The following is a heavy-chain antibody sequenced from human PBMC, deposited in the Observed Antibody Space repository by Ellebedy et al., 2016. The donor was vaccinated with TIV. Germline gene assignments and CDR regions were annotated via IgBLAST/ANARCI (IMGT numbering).Heavy chain of an antibody. V-gene: IGHV3-7*01. D-gene: IGHD6-19*01. CDR1: GFTFNNYC. CDR3: ARVRWLVPDY. J-gene: IGHJ4*02. CDR2: MKEDGSEK. Sequence: GGSLRLSCVASGFTFNNYCMTWVRQAPGKGLEWGANMKEDGSEKYYVDSVKGRFTISRDNAKNSLYLQMNSLRAEDTAVYYCARVRWLVPDYWGQGTLVTVSS.